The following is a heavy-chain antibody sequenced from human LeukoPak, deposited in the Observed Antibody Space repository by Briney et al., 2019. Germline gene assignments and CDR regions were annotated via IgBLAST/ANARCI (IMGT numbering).Heavy chain of an antibody. CDR1: GGSISIYY. CDR2: VYSSENT. Sequence: AETLSLTCTVSGGSISIYYWSWIRQPPGKGLEWIGYVYSSENTNYNPSLKSRATISADTSKNQFSLKLNSVTAADTAVYYCARARITMVRGVISAFDIWGQGTMVTVSS. CDR3: ARARITMVRGVISAFDI. D-gene: IGHD3-10*01. J-gene: IGHJ3*02. V-gene: IGHV4-59*01.